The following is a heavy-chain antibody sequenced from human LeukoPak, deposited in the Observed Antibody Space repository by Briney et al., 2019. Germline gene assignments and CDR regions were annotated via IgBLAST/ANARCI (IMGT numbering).Heavy chain of an antibody. J-gene: IGHJ5*02. Sequence: ASVKVSCKASGPTFTTYYVHLVRHAPGQGHELMGIINNSGDGTNDPQRFQSRVTLTRNTSKSTVYMELSSLRSEDTAINDCAKETPNTGWFDPWGQGTLVTVSS. CDR3: AKETPNTGWFDP. V-gene: IGHV1-46*01. CDR1: GPTFTTYY. D-gene: IGHD1-14*01. CDR2: INNSGDGT.